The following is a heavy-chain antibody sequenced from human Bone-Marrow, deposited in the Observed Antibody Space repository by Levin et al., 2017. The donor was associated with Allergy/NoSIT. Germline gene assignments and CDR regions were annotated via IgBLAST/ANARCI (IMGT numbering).Heavy chain of an antibody. J-gene: IGHJ6*02. CDR3: AKDLSVVVAATPVEYYYYGMDV. CDR2: ISYDGSNK. Sequence: LSLTCAASGFTFSSYGMHWVRQAPGKGLEWVAVISYDGSNKYYADSVKGRFTISRDNSKNTLYLQMNSLRAEDTAVYYCAKDLSVVVAATPVEYYYYGMDVWGQGTTVTVSS. D-gene: IGHD2-15*01. V-gene: IGHV3-30*18. CDR1: GFTFSSYG.